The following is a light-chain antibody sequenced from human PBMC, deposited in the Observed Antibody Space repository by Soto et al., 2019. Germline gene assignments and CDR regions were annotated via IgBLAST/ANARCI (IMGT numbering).Light chain of an antibody. V-gene: IGLV1-44*01. CDR3: AAWDDSLNGVV. CDR1: SSNIGRNT. J-gene: IGLJ3*02. Sequence: QLVLTQPPSASGTPGQRVTISCSGSSSNIGRNTVNWYQQLPGTAPKLLIHSNNQRPSGVPDRFSGSKSGTSASLAISGLQSEDEADYDCAAWDDSLNGVVFGGGTQLTVL. CDR2: SNN.